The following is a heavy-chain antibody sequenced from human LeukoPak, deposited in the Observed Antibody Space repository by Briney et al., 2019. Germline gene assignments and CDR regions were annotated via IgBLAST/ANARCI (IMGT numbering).Heavy chain of an antibody. J-gene: IGHJ4*02. CDR1: GDSIRSYY. V-gene: IGHV4-59*12. Sequence: SETLSLTCIVSGDSIRSYYWNWIRQAPGKALEWIGHIHNNGDIAYNPSLKSRVTISVDTSKNQFSLKLSSVTAADTAVYYCARGGAEILYYDYVWGSYRLDYWGQGTLVTVSS. D-gene: IGHD3-16*02. CDR2: IHNNGDI. CDR3: ARGGAEILYYDYVWGSYRLDY.